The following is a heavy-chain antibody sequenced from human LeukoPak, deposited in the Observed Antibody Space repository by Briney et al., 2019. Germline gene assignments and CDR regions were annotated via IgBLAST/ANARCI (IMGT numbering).Heavy chain of an antibody. V-gene: IGHV4-30-2*01. J-gene: IGHJ5*02. CDR1: GGSISSGGYS. CDR2: IYHSGST. D-gene: IGHD3-3*01. CDR3: ARGSYDSRGFDP. Sequence: SETLSLTCAVSGGSISSGGYSWSWIRQPPGKGLEWIGYIYHSGSTYYNPSLKSRVTISVDRSKNQFSLKLSSVTAADTAVYYCARGSYDSRGFDPWGQGTLVTVSS.